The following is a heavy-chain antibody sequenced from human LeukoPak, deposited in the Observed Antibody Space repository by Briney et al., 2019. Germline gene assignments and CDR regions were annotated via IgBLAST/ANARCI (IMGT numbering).Heavy chain of an antibody. D-gene: IGHD3-3*01. CDR2: ISAYNGNT. Sequence: VASVKVSCKASGYTFTSYGISRVRQAPGQGLEWMGWISAYNGNTNYAQKLQGRVTMTTDTSTSTAYMELRSLRSDDTAVYYCARVWIFGVVSISAYYMDVWGKGTTVTVSS. CDR1: GYTFTSYG. CDR3: ARVWIFGVVSISAYYMDV. J-gene: IGHJ6*03. V-gene: IGHV1-18*01.